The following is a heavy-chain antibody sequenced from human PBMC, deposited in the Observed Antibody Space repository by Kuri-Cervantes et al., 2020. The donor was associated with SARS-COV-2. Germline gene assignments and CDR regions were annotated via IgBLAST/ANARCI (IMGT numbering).Heavy chain of an antibody. CDR2: INHRGDT. V-gene: IGHV4-39*07. CDR3: ARGINGYFFFYYLDV. J-gene: IGHJ6*03. D-gene: IGHD3-22*01. Sequence: SGPTLVKPTQTLTLTCTFSGFSLSTSGMCVSWIRQPPGKGLEWIGGINHRGDTYYNPPLEGRVTISRDTSEYKFSLRLSSVTAADTAVYYCARGINGYFFFYYLDVWGKGTTVTVSS. CDR1: GFSLSTSGMC.